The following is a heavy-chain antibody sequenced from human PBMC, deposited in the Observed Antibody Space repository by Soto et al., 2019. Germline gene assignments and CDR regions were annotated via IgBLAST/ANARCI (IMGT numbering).Heavy chain of an antibody. J-gene: IGHJ3*02. CDR2: ISGSGGGT. V-gene: IGHV3-23*01. CDR1: GFTFSSYA. CDR3: AKRQTAYCGGDCYSDAFDI. D-gene: IGHD2-21*02. Sequence: GSLRLSCAASGFTFSSYAMSWVRQAPGKGLEWVSAISGSGGGTYYADSVKGRFTISRDNSKNTLYLQMNSLRAEDTAVYYCAKRQTAYCGGDCYSDAFDIWGQGTMVTVSS.